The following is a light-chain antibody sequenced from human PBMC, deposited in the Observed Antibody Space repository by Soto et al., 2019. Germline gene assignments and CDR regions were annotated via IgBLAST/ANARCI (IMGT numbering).Light chain of an antibody. CDR2: DAS. J-gene: IGKJ2*01. Sequence: DIQMTQSPSSLSASVGDRVTITCQASQDISNSLNWYQQKPGKAPKLLIYDASNLNTGVPSRFSGSGSETYFTFTIRSLQPEDFATYYCQHYHFLPPMYPFCQGTTVEIK. V-gene: IGKV1-33*01. CDR1: QDISNS. CDR3: QHYHFLPPMYP.